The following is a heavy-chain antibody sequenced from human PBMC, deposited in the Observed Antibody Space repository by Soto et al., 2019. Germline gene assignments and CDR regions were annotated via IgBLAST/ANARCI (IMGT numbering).Heavy chain of an antibody. CDR1: GGSLSGYY. CDR3: ARSAPRYCRGGSCYSVGDY. V-gene: IGHV4-34*01. Sequence: QVQLQQWGAGLLKPSETLSLTCAVYGGSLSGYYWSWIRQPPGKGLEWVGESNHSGSTNYNPSRKRRVTLSVETSKTQFSLKLSSVTAADPAVYHCARSAPRYCRGGSCYSVGDYWGQGTLVSVSS. D-gene: IGHD2-15*01. CDR2: SNHSGST. J-gene: IGHJ4*02.